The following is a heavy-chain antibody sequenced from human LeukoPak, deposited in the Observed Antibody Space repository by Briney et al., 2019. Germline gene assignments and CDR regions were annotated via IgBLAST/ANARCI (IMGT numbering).Heavy chain of an antibody. Sequence: GGSLRLSCAASGFTFDDYAMHWVRQAPGKGLEWVSGISWNSGSIGYADSVKGRFTISRDNAKNSLYLQMNSLRAEDTALYYCAKDNGYYDSSGYYSHYYYGMDVWGQGTTVTVSS. CDR3: AKDNGYYDSSGYYSHYYYGMDV. CDR1: GFTFDDYA. D-gene: IGHD3-22*01. CDR2: ISWNSGSI. J-gene: IGHJ6*02. V-gene: IGHV3-9*01.